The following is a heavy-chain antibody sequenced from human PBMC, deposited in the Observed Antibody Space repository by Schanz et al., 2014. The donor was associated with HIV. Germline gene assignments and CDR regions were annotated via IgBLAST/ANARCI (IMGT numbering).Heavy chain of an antibody. D-gene: IGHD5-18*01. CDR2: SRVKSDSYAT. V-gene: IGHV3-72*01. Sequence: VQLVESGGGVVQPRRSLRLSCAASGFTFDSYGMHWVRQAPGKGLEWVARSRVKSDSYATEYAASVTGRFTISRDDSKNSVYLQMNSLNIEDTAVYYCRGYRFYYGVDFWGQGTTVTVS. CDR1: GFTFDSYG. CDR3: RGYRFYYGVDF. J-gene: IGHJ6*02.